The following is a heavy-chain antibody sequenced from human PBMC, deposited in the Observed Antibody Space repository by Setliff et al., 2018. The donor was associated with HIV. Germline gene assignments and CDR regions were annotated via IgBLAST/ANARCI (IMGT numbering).Heavy chain of an antibody. J-gene: IGHJ5*02. Sequence: TLSLTCTVSGGSISSSSYYWSWIRQPPGKGLEWIGEINHSGSSNYNPSLKSRVTISVDTSKNQLSLNVTSVTAADTAVYYCARSSRGYCSGGSCYGFDPWGQGNLVTVSS. CDR3: ARSSRGYCSGGSCYGFDP. D-gene: IGHD2-15*01. V-gene: IGHV4-39*07. CDR1: GGSISSSSYY. CDR2: INHSGSS.